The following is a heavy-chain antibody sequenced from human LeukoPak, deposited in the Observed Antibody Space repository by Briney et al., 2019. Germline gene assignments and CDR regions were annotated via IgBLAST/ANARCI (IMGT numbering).Heavy chain of an antibody. CDR3: ARDRYYYDSSARYFDY. D-gene: IGHD3-22*01. CDR2: IYYSGST. CDR1: GGSITSYY. J-gene: IGHJ4*02. Sequence: SETLSLTCTVSGGSITSYYWTWVRQPPGKGLEWIGNIYYSGSTNYNPSLKSRVTISMDPSKNQFSLRLSSVTAADTAVYYCARDRYYYDSSARYFDYWGQGTLVTVSS. V-gene: IGHV4-59*01.